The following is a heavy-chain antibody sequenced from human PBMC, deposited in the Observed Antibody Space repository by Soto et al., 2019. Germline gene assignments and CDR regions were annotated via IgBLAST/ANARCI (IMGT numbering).Heavy chain of an antibody. J-gene: IGHJ5*02. CDR1: GFTFSSYA. D-gene: IGHD3-3*01. CDR3: AKDGPSYYDFWSGYYNWFDP. CDR2: ISGSGGST. V-gene: IGHV3-23*01. Sequence: GGSLRLSCAASGFTFSSYAMSWVRQAPGKGLEWVSAISGSGGSTYYADSVKGRFTISRDNSKNTLYLQMNSLRAEDTAVYYCAKDGPSYYDFWSGYYNWFDPWGQGTLVTVSS.